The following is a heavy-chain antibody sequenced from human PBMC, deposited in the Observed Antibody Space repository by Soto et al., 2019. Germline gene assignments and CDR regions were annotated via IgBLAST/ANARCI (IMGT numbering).Heavy chain of an antibody. CDR1: GYRFTSYW. J-gene: IGHJ5*02. CDR2: IFPSDSDT. CDR3: ARKDKSGYFNWFDP. Sequence: GESLKIPCSTSGYRFTSYWIAWVRQMPGKGLEWMGHIFPSDSDTRYSPSFQGQFTISADRSTSTVFLQLASLKASDTAVYFCARKDKSGYFNWFDPWGQGTLVTVSS. V-gene: IGHV5-51*01. D-gene: IGHD3-22*01.